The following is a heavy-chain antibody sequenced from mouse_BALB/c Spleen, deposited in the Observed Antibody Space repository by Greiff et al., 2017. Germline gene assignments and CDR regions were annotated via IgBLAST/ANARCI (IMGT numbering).Heavy chain of an antibody. Sequence: QAQLQQSGAELAKPGASVKMSCKASGYTFTSYWMHWVKQRPGQGLEWIGYINPSTGYTEYNQKFKDKATLTADKSSSTAYMQLSSLTSEDSAVYYCARRELGLGWFAYWGQGTLVTVSA. J-gene: IGHJ3*01. CDR2: INPSTGYT. V-gene: IGHV1-7*01. CDR1: GYTFTSYW. CDR3: ARRELGLGWFAY. D-gene: IGHD4-1*01.